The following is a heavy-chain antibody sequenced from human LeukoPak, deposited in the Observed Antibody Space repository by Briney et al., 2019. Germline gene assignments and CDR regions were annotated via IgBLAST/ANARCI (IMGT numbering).Heavy chain of an antibody. J-gene: IGHJ4*03. V-gene: IGHV4-34*01. CDR2: IDHRGSS. CDR3: ATRSSTLAAARCFDD. Sequence: SETLSLTCAVHGESFSAYFWSWIRHVPGKGLEWIGEIDHRGSSNYNPPLKSRATISVDTSKNHFSLSLTSVSAADTAVYYCATRSSTLAAARCFDDWGQGTVVTVSS. CDR1: GESFSAYF. D-gene: IGHD6-6*01.